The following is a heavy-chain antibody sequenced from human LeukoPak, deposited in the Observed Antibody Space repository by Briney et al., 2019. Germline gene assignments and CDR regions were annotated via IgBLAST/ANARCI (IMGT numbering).Heavy chain of an antibody. Sequence: GASVKVSCKASGYTFSTYAMHWVRQAPGQSLEWMGWINAGNGDTKYSQKFQGRVTITWDTSASTAYMDLSSLRSEDTAVYYCARNFVGKTDFDYWGQGTLVTVSS. CDR1: GYTFSTYA. J-gene: IGHJ4*02. D-gene: IGHD4-23*01. CDR3: ARNFVGKTDFDY. V-gene: IGHV1-3*01. CDR2: INAGNGDT.